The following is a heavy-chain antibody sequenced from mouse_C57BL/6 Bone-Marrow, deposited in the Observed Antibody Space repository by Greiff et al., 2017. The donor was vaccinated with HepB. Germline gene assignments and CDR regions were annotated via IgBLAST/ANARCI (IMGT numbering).Heavy chain of an antibody. CDR3: AGDYDYDVGFAY. CDR1: GFSLTSYG. J-gene: IGHJ3*01. CDR2: IWSGGST. D-gene: IGHD2-4*01. V-gene: IGHV2-2*01. Sequence: VQLVESGPGLVQPSQSLSITCTVSGFSLTSYGVHWVRQSPGKGLEWLGVIWSGGSTDYNAAFISRLSISKDNSKSQVFFKMNSLQADDTAIYHCAGDYDYDVGFAYWGQGTLVTVSA.